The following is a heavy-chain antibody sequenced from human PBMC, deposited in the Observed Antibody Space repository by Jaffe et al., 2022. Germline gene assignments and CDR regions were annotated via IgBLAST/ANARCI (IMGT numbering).Heavy chain of an antibody. CDR1: GGSIASSGHY. V-gene: IGHV4-61*02. CDR3: ARVTEYGSGWWDYFDS. CDR2: IYPSANS. J-gene: IGHJ4*02. D-gene: IGHD6-19*01. Sequence: HVQLQESGPGLVKPSQTLSLTCTVSGGSIASSGHYWSWIRQAAGKGLEWIGRIYPSANSNYNPSLKSRVTISLDTSKNQFTMELNSVTAADTAVYYCARVTEYGSGWWDYFDSWGLGIMVTVSS.